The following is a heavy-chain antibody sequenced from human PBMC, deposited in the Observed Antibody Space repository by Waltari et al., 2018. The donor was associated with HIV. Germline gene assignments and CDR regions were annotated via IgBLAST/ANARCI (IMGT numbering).Heavy chain of an antibody. V-gene: IGHV4-4*07. CDR1: GGAISSYY. Sequence: QVQLQESGPGLVKPSETLSLTCTVSGGAISSYYWSWIRQPAGKGLEWIGRIYTSGSTNYNPSLTSRGTMSVDTSKNQFSLKLSSVTAADTAVYYCAREFVRYCSGGSCYSFDPWGQGTLVTVSS. CDR2: IYTSGST. CDR3: AREFVRYCSGGSCYSFDP. D-gene: IGHD2-15*01. J-gene: IGHJ5*02.